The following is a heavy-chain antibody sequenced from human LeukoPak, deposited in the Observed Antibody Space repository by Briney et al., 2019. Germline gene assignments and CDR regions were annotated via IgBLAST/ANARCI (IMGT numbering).Heavy chain of an antibody. D-gene: IGHD2-8*01. V-gene: IGHV3-73*01. J-gene: IGHJ4*02. CDR2: SRSRPNNYAT. CDR1: GFTFSASA. CDR3: TGREVSY. Sequence: PGGSLRLSCAASGFTFSASAMHWVRQASGKGLEWVGRSRSRPNNYATTYAASVKGRFTISRDDSKNTAYLHMNSLKIEDTAVYYCTGREVSYWGQGTPVIVSS.